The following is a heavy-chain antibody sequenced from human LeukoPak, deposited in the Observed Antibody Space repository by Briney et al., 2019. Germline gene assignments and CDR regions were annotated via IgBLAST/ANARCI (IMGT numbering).Heavy chain of an antibody. CDR3: ASSRGSYCDAFDI. CDR1: GYSFTNYW. Sequence: GESLKISCKGSGYSFTNYWIAWVRQMPGKGLEWMGIIYPGDSDTRYSPSFQGQVTISADKSISTAYLQWSSLKASDTAIYYCASSRGSYCDAFDIWGQGTMVTVSS. V-gene: IGHV5-51*01. J-gene: IGHJ3*02. D-gene: IGHD1-26*01. CDR2: IYPGDSDT.